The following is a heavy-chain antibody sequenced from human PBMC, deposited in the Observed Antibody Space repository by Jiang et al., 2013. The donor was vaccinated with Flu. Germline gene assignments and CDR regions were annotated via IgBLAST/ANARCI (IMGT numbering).Heavy chain of an antibody. J-gene: IGHJ6*02. V-gene: IGHV4-59*01. CDR2: IHYSGST. CDR3: ARGFXSSGNYYVGAYGMDV. CDR1: GGSISSYY. D-gene: IGHD3-22*01. Sequence: GPGLVKPSETLSLTCTLSGGSISSYYWNWIRQPPGKGLEWIGNIHYSGSTKYNPSLKSRVIISVDTSKNQFSLRLNSVTAADTAVYYCARGFXSSGNYYVGAYGMDVWGQGYHGSPSP.